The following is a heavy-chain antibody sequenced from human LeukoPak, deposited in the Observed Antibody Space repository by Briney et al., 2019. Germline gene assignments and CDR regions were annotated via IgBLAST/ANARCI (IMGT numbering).Heavy chain of an antibody. V-gene: IGHV3-48*02. J-gene: IGHJ4*02. CDR2: ISSTSTTI. D-gene: IGHD1-26*01. CDR1: GFTFSTYS. CDR3: ARYLDVSGPFDY. Sequence: PGGSLRLSCAASGFTFSTYSMTWVRQAPGKGLEWVSYISSTSTTIYYTDSVKGRFTISRDNAKNSLYLQMNSLRDEDTAVYFYARYLDVSGPFDYWGQGTLVTVSS.